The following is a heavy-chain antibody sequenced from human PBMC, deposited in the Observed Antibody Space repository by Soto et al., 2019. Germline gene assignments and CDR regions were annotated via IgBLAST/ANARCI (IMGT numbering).Heavy chain of an antibody. V-gene: IGHV4-59*01. CDR2: IYYSGST. D-gene: IGHD3-3*01. CDR1: GGSISSYY. CDR3: ARDNRRYDFWSGYPDPYFDY. J-gene: IGHJ4*02. Sequence: NPSETLSLTCTVSGGSISSYYWSWIRQPPGKGLEWIGYIYYSGSTNYNPSLKSRVTISVDTSKNQFSLKLSSVTAADTAVYYCARDNRRYDFWSGYPDPYFDYWGQGTLVTVSS.